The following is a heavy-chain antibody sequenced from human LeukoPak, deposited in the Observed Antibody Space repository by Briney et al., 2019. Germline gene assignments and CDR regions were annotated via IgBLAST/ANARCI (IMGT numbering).Heavy chain of an antibody. J-gene: IGHJ4*02. V-gene: IGHV4-38-2*02. CDR2: IYHSGST. Sequence: PSETLSLTCTVSGYSISSGYYWGWIRQPPGKGLEWIGSIYHSGSTYYNPSLKSRVTISVDTSKNQFSLKLSSVTAADTAVYYCARGGYVYGDYEFFPDYWGQGTLVTVSS. CDR1: GYSISSGYY. D-gene: IGHD4-17*01. CDR3: ARGGYVYGDYEFFPDY.